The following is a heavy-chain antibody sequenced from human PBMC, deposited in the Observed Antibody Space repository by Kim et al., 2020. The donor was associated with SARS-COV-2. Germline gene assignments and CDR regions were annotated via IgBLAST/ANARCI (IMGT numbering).Heavy chain of an antibody. CDR3: ARRPRLELKNAFDI. D-gene: IGHD1-7*01. V-gene: IGHV4-39*07. Sequence: SETLSLTCTVSGGSISSSSYYWGWIRQPPGKGLEWIGSIYYSGSTYYNPSLKSRVTISVDTSKNQFSLKLSSVTAADTAVYYCARRPRLELKNAFDIWG. CDR1: GGSISSSSYY. CDR2: IYYSGST. J-gene: IGHJ3*02.